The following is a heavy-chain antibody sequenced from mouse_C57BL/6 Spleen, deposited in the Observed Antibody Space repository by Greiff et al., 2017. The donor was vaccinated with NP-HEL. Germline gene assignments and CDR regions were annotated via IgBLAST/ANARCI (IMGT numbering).Heavy chain of an antibody. J-gene: IGHJ1*03. Sequence: VQLQQSGPELVKPGASVKLSCKASGYTFTSYDINWVKQRPGQGLEWIGWIYPRDGSTKYNEKFKGKATLTVDTSSSTAYMELHSLTSEDSAVYFCARKGTTVVATRYFDVWGTGTTVTVSS. CDR2: IYPRDGST. CDR1: GYTFTSYD. D-gene: IGHD1-1*01. V-gene: IGHV1-85*01. CDR3: ARKGTTVVATRYFDV.